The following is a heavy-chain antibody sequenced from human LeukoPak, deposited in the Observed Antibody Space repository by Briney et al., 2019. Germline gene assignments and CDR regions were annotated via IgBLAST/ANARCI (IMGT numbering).Heavy chain of an antibody. V-gene: IGHV4-4*07. CDR1: GGSISSYY. CDR3: ATAPRGGKSRGFDP. Sequence: SETLSLTCTVSGGSISSYYWSWIRQPAGKGLEWIGRIYTSGSTNYNPSLKSRVTMSVDTSKKQFSLKLSSVTAADTAVYYCATAPRGGKSRGFDPWGQGTLVTVSS. CDR2: IYTSGST. J-gene: IGHJ5*02. D-gene: IGHD4-23*01.